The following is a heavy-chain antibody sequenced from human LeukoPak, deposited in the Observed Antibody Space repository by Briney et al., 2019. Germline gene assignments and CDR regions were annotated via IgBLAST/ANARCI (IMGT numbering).Heavy chain of an antibody. CDR1: GGSISSGSDY. J-gene: IGHJ4*02. CDR3: GRGSGDSSGYDYIDH. D-gene: IGHD3-22*01. CDR2: SYCSGST. Sequence: SETLSLTCTVSGGSISSGSDYCSWIPQTAGKGLEWIGRSYCSGSTNYNPSLKSRVSISVDTYKKQFSQMLSSVTAAHTVGYFCGRGSGDSSGYDYIDHWGQGTLVTVSS. V-gene: IGHV4-61*02.